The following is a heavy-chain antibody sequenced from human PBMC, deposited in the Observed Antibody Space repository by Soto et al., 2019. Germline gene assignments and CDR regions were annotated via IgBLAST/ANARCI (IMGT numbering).Heavy chain of an antibody. CDR1: GGSISSSRYY. Sequence: QLQLQESGPGLVKPSETLSLTCTVSGGSISSSRYYWGWIRQPPGKGLEWIGSIYYSGSTYYNPSLKSRVTISVDTSKNQFSLKLSSVTAADTAVYYCAKRNDVGIAAAGYFDYWGQGTLVTVSS. D-gene: IGHD6-13*01. V-gene: IGHV4-39*01. CDR2: IYYSGST. CDR3: AKRNDVGIAAAGYFDY. J-gene: IGHJ4*02.